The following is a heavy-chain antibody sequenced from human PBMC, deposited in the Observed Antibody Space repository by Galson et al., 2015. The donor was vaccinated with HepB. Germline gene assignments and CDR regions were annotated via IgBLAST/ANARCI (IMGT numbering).Heavy chain of an antibody. Sequence: SVQVSCKASGYTFTTYYIHWVRQAPGQGLEWMGIINPSGGSSSYAQQFQGRVTMTRDTSTSTVYMELSSLRSEDTAVYHCATSYCSGTSCYPHYWGQGTLVTVSS. D-gene: IGHD2-2*01. CDR1: GYTFTTYY. CDR2: INPSGGSS. V-gene: IGHV1-46*01. J-gene: IGHJ4*02. CDR3: ATSYCSGTSCYPHY.